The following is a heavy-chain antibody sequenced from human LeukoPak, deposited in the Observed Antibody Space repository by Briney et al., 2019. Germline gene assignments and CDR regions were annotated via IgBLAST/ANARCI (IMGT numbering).Heavy chain of an antibody. CDR1: GFTFSSYW. J-gene: IGHJ4*02. D-gene: IGHD6-6*01. CDR3: ARGYGSSRGWY. CDR2: INSDGSST. V-gene: IGHV3-74*01. Sequence: PGRSLRLSCAASGFTFSSYWMHWVRQAPGKGLVWVSRINSDGSSTSYADSVKGRFTISRDNAKNTLYLQMNSLRAEDTAVYYRARGYGSSRGWYWGQGTLVTVSS.